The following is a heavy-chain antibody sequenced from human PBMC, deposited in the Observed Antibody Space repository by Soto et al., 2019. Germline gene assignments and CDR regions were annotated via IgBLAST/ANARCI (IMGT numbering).Heavy chain of an antibody. Sequence: GGSLRLSCAASGFTFSSYGMHWVRQAPGKGLEWVAVISYDGSNKYYADSVKGRFTISRDNSKNTLYLQMNSLRAEDTAVYYCAKDITLVRGVRGYYFDYWGQGTLVTVSS. J-gene: IGHJ4*02. V-gene: IGHV3-30*18. CDR2: ISYDGSNK. D-gene: IGHD3-10*01. CDR1: GFTFSSYG. CDR3: AKDITLVRGVRGYYFDY.